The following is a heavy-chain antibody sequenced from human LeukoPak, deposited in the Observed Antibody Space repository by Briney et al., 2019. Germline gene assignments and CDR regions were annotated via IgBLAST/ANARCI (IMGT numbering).Heavy chain of an antibody. CDR2: TNKDGSEK. J-gene: IGHJ3*02. Sequence: GGSLRLSCAASGFTFRNYWVTWVRQAPGKGLELVASTNKDGSEKYHVESVKGRFTISRDNDKNSLYLQMNSLRAEDTAVYYCARDPGFSAFDIWGQGAVVTVTS. CDR3: ARDPGFSAFDI. CDR1: GFTFRNYW. V-gene: IGHV3-7*01.